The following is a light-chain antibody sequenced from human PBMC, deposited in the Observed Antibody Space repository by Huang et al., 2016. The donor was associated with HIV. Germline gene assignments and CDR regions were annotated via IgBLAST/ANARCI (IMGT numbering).Light chain of an antibody. V-gene: IGKV3D-15*01. Sequence: EIVMTQSPATLSVSPGERATLSCRASQNIGDNLTWYQHKPGQAPRLRIYGASTRATAIPPRFSGSGSGTEFTLTISGLESEDFAVYYCQQFNNWPPRFTFGPGTTVDVK. CDR1: QNIGDN. J-gene: IGKJ3*01. CDR2: GAS. CDR3: QQFNNWPPRFT.